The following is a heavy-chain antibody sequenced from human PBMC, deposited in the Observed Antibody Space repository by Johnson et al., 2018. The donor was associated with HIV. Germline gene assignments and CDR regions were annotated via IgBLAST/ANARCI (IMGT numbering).Heavy chain of an antibody. Sequence: QVQLVESGGGLVKPGGSLRLSCTVSGFIFRDYYMSWMRQAPGKGLEWVSYISSSGKSTNYADSVKGRFTISRDNSKNTLYLQMNSLRAEDTAVYYCAKETPSSGGTFDIWGQGTMVIVS. CDR2: ISSSGKST. D-gene: IGHD6-25*01. CDR1: GFIFRDYY. V-gene: IGHV3-11*06. J-gene: IGHJ3*02. CDR3: AKETPSSGGTFDI.